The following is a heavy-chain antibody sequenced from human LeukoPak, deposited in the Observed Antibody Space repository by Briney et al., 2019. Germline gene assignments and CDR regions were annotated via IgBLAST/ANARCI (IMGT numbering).Heavy chain of an antibody. CDR1: GYTFTSYA. D-gene: IGHD6-6*01. Sequence: ASVKVSCKASGYTFTSYAMHWVRQAPGQRLEWMGWINAGNGNTKYSQKFQGRVTITRDTPASTAYMELSSLKSEDTAVYYCARDRYFVREGGRYNWFDPWGQGTLVTVSS. CDR2: INAGNGNT. J-gene: IGHJ5*02. V-gene: IGHV1-3*01. CDR3: ARDRYFVREGGRYNWFDP.